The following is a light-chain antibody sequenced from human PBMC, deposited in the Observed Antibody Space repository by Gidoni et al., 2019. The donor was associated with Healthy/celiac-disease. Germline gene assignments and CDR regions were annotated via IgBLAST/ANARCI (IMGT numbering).Light chain of an antibody. CDR1: QSVRSSY. V-gene: IGKV3-20*01. J-gene: IGKJ2*03. CDR2: GAS. CDR3: QQYDSSPIS. Sequence: DIVLTHSLGTLFSSPGERATLSCRASQSVRSSYLAWFKQKPGQAPRLLIYGASSRATRIPDRFSGSGSGTDFTLTISRLEPGDFAVYYCQQYDSSPISFXQXTKLEIK.